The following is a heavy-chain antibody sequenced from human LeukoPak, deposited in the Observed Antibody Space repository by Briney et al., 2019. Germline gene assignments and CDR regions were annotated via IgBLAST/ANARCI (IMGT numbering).Heavy chain of an antibody. CDR2: INHTGST. Sequence: SETLSLTCAVYGGSFSGYYWSWIRQPPGKGLEWIGEINHTGSTNYNPSLKSRVTISVDTSKNQFSLKLSSVTAADTAVYYCARARYVNSFYAFDIWGQGTLVTVSS. CDR3: ARARYVNSFYAFDI. V-gene: IGHV4-34*01. J-gene: IGHJ3*02. CDR1: GGSFSGYY. D-gene: IGHD3-9*01.